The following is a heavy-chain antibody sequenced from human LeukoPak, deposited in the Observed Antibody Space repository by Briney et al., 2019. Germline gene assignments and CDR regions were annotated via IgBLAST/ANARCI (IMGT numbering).Heavy chain of an antibody. J-gene: IGHJ6*02. V-gene: IGHV3-33*08. Sequence: GGSLRLSCAASGFTFSTSGMHWVRQAPGKGLEWVAVIWYDGSNKYYADSVKGRFTISRDNSKNTLYLQMNSLRAEDTAVYYCARARGRYYDIFAGYGMDVWGQGTTVTVSS. D-gene: IGHD3-9*01. CDR1: GFTFSTSG. CDR2: IWYDGSNK. CDR3: ARARGRYYDIFAGYGMDV.